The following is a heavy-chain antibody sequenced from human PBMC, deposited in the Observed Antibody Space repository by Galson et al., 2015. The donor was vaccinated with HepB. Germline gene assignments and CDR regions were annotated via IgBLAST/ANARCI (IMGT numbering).Heavy chain of an antibody. CDR1: GYTFTSYD. CDR3: ARGPTGFIDY. CDR2: MSPNSGNT. V-gene: IGHV1-8*01. Sequence: SVKVSCKVSGYTFTSYDINWVRQAAGQGLEWMGWMSPNSGNTRYVQKFLGRVTMTGDTSISTVFMELSDLSSEDTAVYYCARGPTGFIDYWGQGTLVTVSS. J-gene: IGHJ4*02. D-gene: IGHD1-14*01.